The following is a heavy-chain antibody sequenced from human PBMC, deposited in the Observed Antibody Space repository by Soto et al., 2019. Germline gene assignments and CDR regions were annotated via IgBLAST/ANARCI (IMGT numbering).Heavy chain of an antibody. Sequence: GGSLRLSCAASGFTFSDYYMSWIRQAPGKGLEWISYISSSSSYTNYADSVKGRFTISRDNAKNSLYLQMNSLRAEDTAVYYCARTPDCTNGVCSAGFDYWGQGTLVTVSS. V-gene: IGHV3-11*06. CDR3: ARTPDCTNGVCSAGFDY. CDR2: ISSSSSYT. J-gene: IGHJ4*02. CDR1: GFTFSDYY. D-gene: IGHD2-8*01.